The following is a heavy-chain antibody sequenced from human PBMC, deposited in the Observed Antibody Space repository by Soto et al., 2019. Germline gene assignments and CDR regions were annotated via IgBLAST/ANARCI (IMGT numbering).Heavy chain of an antibody. J-gene: IGHJ5*02. CDR1: GYIFTSYA. Sequence: ASVKVSCKASGYIFTSYAMHWVRQAPGQRLEWMGWINAGNGNKKYSQKFQGRVTITTDTSASTAYMELSSLRSEDTAVYYCARDGIAAAGTSWFDPWGQGTLVTVSS. V-gene: IGHV1-3*01. CDR2: INAGNGNK. CDR3: ARDGIAAAGTSWFDP. D-gene: IGHD6-13*01.